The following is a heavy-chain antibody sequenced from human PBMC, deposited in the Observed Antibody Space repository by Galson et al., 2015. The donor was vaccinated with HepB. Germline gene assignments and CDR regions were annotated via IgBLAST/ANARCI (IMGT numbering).Heavy chain of an antibody. J-gene: IGHJ4*02. CDR2: IKSKTDGGTT. D-gene: IGHD4-23*01. V-gene: IGHV3-15*01. CDR3: TTVQAVVTPGGLPSDY. CDR1: GFTFSNDW. Sequence: SLRLSCAASGFTFSNDWMSWVRQAPGKGLEWVGRIKSKTDGGTTDYAAPVKGRFTISRDDSKNTLYLQMNSLKTEDTAVYYCTTVQAVVTPGGLPSDYWGQGTLVTVYS.